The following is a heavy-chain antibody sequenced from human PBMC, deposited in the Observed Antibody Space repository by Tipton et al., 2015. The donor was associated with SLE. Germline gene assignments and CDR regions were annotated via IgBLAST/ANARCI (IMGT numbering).Heavy chain of an antibody. V-gene: IGHV4-39*07. CDR1: AGSIRSTNYY. Sequence: TLSLTCTVSAGSIRSTNYYWGWIRPPPGKGLEGIGSIFYTGSPYYNQSLKSRVSFSIDKSKHQFSLKLNSVTAADTAVYYCARRRDSGPFDSWGQGTLVTVSS. CDR3: ARRRDSGPFDS. J-gene: IGHJ4*02. CDR2: IFYTGSP. D-gene: IGHD3-22*01.